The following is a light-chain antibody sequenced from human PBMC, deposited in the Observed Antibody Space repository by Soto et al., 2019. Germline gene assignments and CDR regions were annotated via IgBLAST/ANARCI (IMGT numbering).Light chain of an antibody. CDR2: EVS. V-gene: IGLV2-8*01. J-gene: IGLJ1*01. CDR1: SSDVGGYNY. Sequence: QSALTQPPSASGSPGQSVTISCTGTSSDVGGYNYVSWYQQHPGKAPKLMIYEVSQRPSGVPDRFSGSKSGNTASLTVSGLQAEDEADYYCSSYAGNTFYVFGTGTKVTVL. CDR3: SSYAGNTFYV.